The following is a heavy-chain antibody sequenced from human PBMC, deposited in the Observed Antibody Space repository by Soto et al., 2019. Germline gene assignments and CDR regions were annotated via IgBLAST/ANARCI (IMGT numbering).Heavy chain of an antibody. D-gene: IGHD4-17*01. CDR3: ARGFAPPDYGDYSLDFYYYYYGMDV. J-gene: IGHJ6*02. CDR1: GFTFSSYG. CDR2: IWYDGSNK. V-gene: IGHV3-33*01. Sequence: PGGSLRLSCAASGFTFSSYGMHWVRQAPGKGLEWVAVIWYDGSNKYYADSVKGRSTISRDNSKNTLYLQMNSLRAEDTAVYYCARGFAPPDYGDYSLDFYYYYYGMDVWGQGTTVTVSS.